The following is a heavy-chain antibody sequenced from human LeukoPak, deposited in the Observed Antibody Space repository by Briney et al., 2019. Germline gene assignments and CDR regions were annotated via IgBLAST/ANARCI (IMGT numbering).Heavy chain of an antibody. CDR3: ARGGVTADYYKDV. J-gene: IGHJ6*03. CDR2: LYTNDNT. D-gene: IGHD2-21*02. Sequence: PSETLFLTCTVSGVSVNSGRYSWTWIRQPAGKGLEWIGRLYTNDNTNYNPSLESRVSISLDTSKSQFYLQLTSVTAADTAVYFCARGGVTADYYKDVWGKGTTVTVSS. CDR1: GVSVNSGRYS. V-gene: IGHV4-61*02.